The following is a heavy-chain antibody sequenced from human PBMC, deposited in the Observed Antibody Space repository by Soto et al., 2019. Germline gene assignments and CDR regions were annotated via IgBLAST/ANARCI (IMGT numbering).Heavy chain of an antibody. Sequence: SVKVSCKASGGTFSSYAISWVRQAPGQGLEWMGGIIPIFGTANYAQKFQGRVTMTRDTSTSTVYMDLSSLRSEDTAVYYCETSLQLRKGWAFDHWGQGTLVTVSS. CDR3: ETSLQLRKGWAFDH. CDR1: GGTFSSYA. D-gene: IGHD1-1*01. V-gene: IGHV1-69*05. J-gene: IGHJ4*02. CDR2: IIPIFGTA.